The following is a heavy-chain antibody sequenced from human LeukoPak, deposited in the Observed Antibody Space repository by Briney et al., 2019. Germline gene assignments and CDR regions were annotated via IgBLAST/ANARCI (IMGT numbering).Heavy chain of an antibody. CDR2: IRSKAYGETP. CDR3: TRGGIAVVFFDY. CDR1: GFTFSSYA. D-gene: IGHD6-19*01. V-gene: IGHV3-49*04. J-gene: IGHJ4*02. Sequence: GGSLRLSCAASGFTFSSYAMHWVRQAPGKGLEWVGFIRSKAYGETPEYAASVKGRVTISRDDSKSIAYLQMNSLKTEDTALYYCTRGGIAVVFFDYWGQGTLVTVSS.